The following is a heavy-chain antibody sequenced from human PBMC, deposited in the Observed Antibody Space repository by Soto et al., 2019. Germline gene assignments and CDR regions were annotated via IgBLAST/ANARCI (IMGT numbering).Heavy chain of an antibody. CDR1: GYTFTNND. CDR3: ARMESFGSLNWFDP. Sequence: ASVKVSCKASGYTFTNNDVSWVRQATGQGLEWMGWMNPGSGDTGYAQKFQGRVTMTRDISIGTAYMELNSLTSEDTAIYYCARMESFGSLNWFDPWGQGTLVT. J-gene: IGHJ5*02. D-gene: IGHD5-18*01. CDR2: MNPGSGDT. V-gene: IGHV1-8*02.